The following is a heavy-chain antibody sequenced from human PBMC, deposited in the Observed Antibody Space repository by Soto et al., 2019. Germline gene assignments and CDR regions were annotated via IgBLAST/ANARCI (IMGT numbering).Heavy chain of an antibody. CDR2: ISSRSSYK. Sequence: GGSLRLSCAASGFTFSPYSMDWVRQAPGKGLEWVSSISSRSSYKYYADSVKGRFTISRDNAKNSLYLQMNSLRAEDTAVYYCERDSLFAVVGTDCFDPWGQGTLVTVSS. V-gene: IGHV3-21*01. CDR3: ERDSLFAVVGTDCFDP. CDR1: GFTFSPYS. D-gene: IGHD6-19*01. J-gene: IGHJ5*02.